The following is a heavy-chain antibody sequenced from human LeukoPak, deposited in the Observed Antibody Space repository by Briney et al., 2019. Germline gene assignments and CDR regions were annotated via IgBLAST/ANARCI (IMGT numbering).Heavy chain of an antibody. CDR1: GFTFSSYA. D-gene: IGHD1-1*01. CDR3: AKDRSALAGTHYYYGMDV. CDR2: ISWNSGSI. Sequence: GGSLRLSCAASGFTFSSYAMSWVRHAPGKGLEWVSGISWNSGSIGYADSVKGRFTISRDNAKNSLYLQMNSLRAEDTALYYCAKDRSALAGTHYYYGMDVWGQGTTVTVSS. J-gene: IGHJ6*02. V-gene: IGHV3-9*01.